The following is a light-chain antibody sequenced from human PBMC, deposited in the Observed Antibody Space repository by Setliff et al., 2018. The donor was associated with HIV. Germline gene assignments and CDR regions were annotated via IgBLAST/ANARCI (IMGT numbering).Light chain of an antibody. J-gene: IGLJ1*01. CDR1: SSDVGYYDF. CDR3: CSYAVTDTYV. CDR2: DVN. Sequence: SALNQPRSVSGSPGQSVTISCSGTSSDVGYYDFVSWYQHHPLKAPKLIIFDVNKRPSGVPARFSGSKSGSAASLTISGLQIEDEADYYCCSYAVTDTYVFGSGTKVTVL. V-gene: IGLV2-11*01.